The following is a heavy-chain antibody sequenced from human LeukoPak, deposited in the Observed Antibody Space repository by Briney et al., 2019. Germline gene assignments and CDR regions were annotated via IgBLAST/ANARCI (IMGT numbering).Heavy chain of an antibody. Sequence: SGTLSLTCTVPGGSISSYYWSWIRQPPGKALEWIGYIYTSGSTNYNPSLKSRVTISVDTSKNQFSLKLSSVTAADTAVYYCARLLRIAARKNLYYYYYMDVWGKGTTVTVSS. CDR2: IYTSGST. V-gene: IGHV4-4*09. CDR3: ARLLRIAARKNLYYYYYMDV. CDR1: GGSISSYY. D-gene: IGHD6-13*01. J-gene: IGHJ6*03.